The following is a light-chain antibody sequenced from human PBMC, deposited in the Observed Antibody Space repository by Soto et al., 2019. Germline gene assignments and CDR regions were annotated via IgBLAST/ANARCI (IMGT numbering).Light chain of an antibody. CDR1: QSVRSH. V-gene: IGKV3-15*01. J-gene: IGKJ1*01. Sequence: IVMTQSPATLSVSTGEGVTLSCRASQSVRSHLAWYQQKPGQPPRLLIYGASTRATGIPARFSGSGFGTEFTLTISSLQPEDFAVYYCQQYKNWPLFGQGTKVDIK. CDR2: GAS. CDR3: QQYKNWPL.